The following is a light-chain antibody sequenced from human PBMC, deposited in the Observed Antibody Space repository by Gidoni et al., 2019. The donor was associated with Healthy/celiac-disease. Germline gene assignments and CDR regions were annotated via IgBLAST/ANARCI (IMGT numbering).Light chain of an antibody. CDR1: QSVSSSY. CDR3: QQYGSSPYT. CDR2: GAS. Sequence: LVLTQSPGTLSWSPGERATLSCRASQSVSSSYLAWYQQKPGQATRLLIDGASSRATGIPDRCSGSGSGTDFTLTISRLEPEDFAVYYCQQYGSSPYTFGQGTKLEIK. V-gene: IGKV3-20*01. J-gene: IGKJ2*01.